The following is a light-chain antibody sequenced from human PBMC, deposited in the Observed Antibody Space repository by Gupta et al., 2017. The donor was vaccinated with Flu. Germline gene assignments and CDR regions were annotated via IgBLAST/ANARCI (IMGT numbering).Light chain of an antibody. Sequence: ATLSLSPGAIATLSCSASESVSSNSEWYKQKQCQAPLLFIYGASIMDTGITARFSGSGYRKEFPLTISSRQSEDFASYYSQQNNEWAPTTFGQGTKMEIK. V-gene: IGKV3-15*01. CDR1: ESVSSN. CDR2: GAS. CDR3: QQNNEWAPTT. J-gene: IGKJ2*01.